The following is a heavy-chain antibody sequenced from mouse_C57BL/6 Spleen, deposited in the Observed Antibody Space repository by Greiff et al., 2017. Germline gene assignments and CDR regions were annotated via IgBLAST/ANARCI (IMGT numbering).Heavy chain of an antibody. CDR2: ISSGSSTI. CDR3: APYAMDY. J-gene: IGHJ4*01. Sequence: EVMLVESGGGLVKPGGSLKLSCAASGFTFSDYGMNWVRQAPEKGLEWVAYISSGSSTIYYADTVKGRFTISRDNAKNTLFLQMTSLRSEDTAMYYCAPYAMDYWGQGTSVTVSS. CDR1: GFTFSDYG. V-gene: IGHV5-17*01.